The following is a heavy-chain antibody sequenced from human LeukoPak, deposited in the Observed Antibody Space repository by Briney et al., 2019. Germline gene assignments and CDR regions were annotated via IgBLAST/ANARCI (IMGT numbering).Heavy chain of an antibody. J-gene: IGHJ4*02. V-gene: IGHV3-9*01. CDR3: AKSAPGGNPFDY. CDR2: ISWNSGTI. D-gene: IGHD4-23*01. Sequence: GGSLRLSCAASGFTFDDYAMHWDRQGPGKGLEWVSGISWNSGTIGYADSVKGRFTISRDNAKNSLYLQMNSLRAEDTALYYCAKSAPGGNPFDYWGQGTLVTVSP. CDR1: GFTFDDYA.